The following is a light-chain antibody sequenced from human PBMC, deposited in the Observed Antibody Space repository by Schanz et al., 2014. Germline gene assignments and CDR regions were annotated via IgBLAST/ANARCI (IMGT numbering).Light chain of an antibody. J-gene: IGLJ3*02. V-gene: IGLV7-46*01. CDR2: HAS. Sequence: QTVVTQEPSLTVSPGGTVTLTCGSSTGAVTSGHFPYWFQQKPGQAPRTLIYHASTKHSWTPARFSGSLLGGKAALTLSGAQPEDEAEYYCLLSYSDTLNWVFGGGTKLTVL. CDR1: TGAVTSGHF. CDR3: LLSYSDTLNWV.